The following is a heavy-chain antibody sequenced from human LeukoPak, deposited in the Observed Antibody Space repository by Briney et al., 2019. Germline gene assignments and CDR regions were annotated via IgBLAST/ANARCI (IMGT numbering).Heavy chain of an antibody. Sequence: PSETPSLTCTVSGGSISNSYWSWIRQPPGKGLEWIGFFHDSESTNYNPSLKSRVSISLDTSKNQVSLWLSSMTAADTAVYYCARGDASGRPGIGFDFWGQGTLVTVSS. J-gene: IGHJ4*02. CDR2: FHDSEST. D-gene: IGHD1-26*01. V-gene: IGHV4-59*01. CDR1: GGSISNSY. CDR3: ARGDASGRPGIGFDF.